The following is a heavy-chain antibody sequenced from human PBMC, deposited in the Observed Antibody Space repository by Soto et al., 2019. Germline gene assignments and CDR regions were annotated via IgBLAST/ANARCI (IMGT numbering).Heavy chain of an antibody. CDR2: ISGYNGHT. CDR3: ARLGDMPYADYGLDV. D-gene: IGHD3-16*01. V-gene: IGHV1-18*01. CDR1: GYTFTTYG. J-gene: IGHJ6*02. Sequence: QVQLVQSGAEVRKPGASVKVSCKASGYTFTTYGISWVRQAPGQGLEWMGWISGYNGHTKYAQKLQGRVTMTTDTTTSTVCMDLRSLRSDDTAVYYSARLGDMPYADYGLDVWGQGATVTVSS.